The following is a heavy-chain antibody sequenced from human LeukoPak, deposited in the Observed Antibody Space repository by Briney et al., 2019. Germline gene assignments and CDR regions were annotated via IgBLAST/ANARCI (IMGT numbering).Heavy chain of an antibody. V-gene: IGHV3-7*01. Sequence: GGSLRLSCAASGFTFNNYWMSWVRQAPGKGLEWVANIKQDGSEKYYVDSVKGRFTISRDNAKNSLYLQMNSLRAEDTAVFYCASQRSGWYEGSSGSYYFDYWGQGTLVTVSS. CDR3: ASQRSGWYEGSSGSYYFDY. CDR2: IKQDGSEK. D-gene: IGHD6-19*01. CDR1: GFTFNNYW. J-gene: IGHJ4*02.